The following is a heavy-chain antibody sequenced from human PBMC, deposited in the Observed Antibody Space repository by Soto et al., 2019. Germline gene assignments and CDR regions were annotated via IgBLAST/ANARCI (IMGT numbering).Heavy chain of an antibody. Sequence: ASVKVSCKASGYTFTSYAMHWVRQAPGQRLEWMGWINTDNGNTKYAQKLQGRVTMTTYTSTSTAYMELRSLRFDDTAVYYCARREMTTVTTKYWGQGTLVTVSS. CDR2: INTDNGNT. CDR3: ARREMTTVTTKY. CDR1: GYTFTSYA. D-gene: IGHD4-17*01. V-gene: IGHV1-3*04. J-gene: IGHJ4*02.